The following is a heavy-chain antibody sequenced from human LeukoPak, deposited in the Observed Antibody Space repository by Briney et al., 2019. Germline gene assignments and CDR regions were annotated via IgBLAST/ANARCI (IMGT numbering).Heavy chain of an antibody. CDR1: GFTFSNYG. Sequence: GGSLRLSCVASGFTFSNYGMNWVRQAPGKGLEWVSGIVGSGVTTYYADSVKGRFTISRDNAKNTLYLQMDSLRAEDTAVYYCARGPRHQITMVRGVTFFRDNWFDPWGQGTLVTVSS. J-gene: IGHJ5*02. CDR2: IVGSGVTT. D-gene: IGHD3-10*01. V-gene: IGHV3-23*01. CDR3: ARGPRHQITMVRGVTFFRDNWFDP.